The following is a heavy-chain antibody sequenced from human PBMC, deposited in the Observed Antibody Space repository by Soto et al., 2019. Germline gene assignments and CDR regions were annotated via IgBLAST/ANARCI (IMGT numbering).Heavy chain of an antibody. CDR3: AREPAP. J-gene: IGHJ5*02. CDR2: IYYSGST. V-gene: IGHV4-31*03. CDR1: GGSIRSGGYY. Sequence: TLCRRYTVSGGSIRSGGYYWSSIRQHPGKGLEWIGYIYYSGSTYYTPSLKSRVTISVDTSKNQFSLKLSSVTAADTAVYYCAREPAPWGQGTLVTVSS.